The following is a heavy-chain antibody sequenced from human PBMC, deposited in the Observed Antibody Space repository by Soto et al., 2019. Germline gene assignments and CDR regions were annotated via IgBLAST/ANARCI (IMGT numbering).Heavy chain of an antibody. J-gene: IGHJ4*02. D-gene: IGHD3-22*01. CDR3: AIGYYSKKFDY. Sequence: EVQLVESGGGVVQPGGSLRLSCAASGFSFSDYEMNWVRQAPGKGLEWVSYSSRSGSTIEYAVSVKGRFTISRDYAKTSLYLQMNSLRVEDTAVYYCAIGYYSKKFDYWGQGTLVSVSS. CDR2: SSRSGSTI. CDR1: GFSFSDYE. V-gene: IGHV3-48*03.